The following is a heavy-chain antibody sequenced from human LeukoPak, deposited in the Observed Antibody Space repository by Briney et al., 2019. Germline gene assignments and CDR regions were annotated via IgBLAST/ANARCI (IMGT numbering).Heavy chain of an antibody. D-gene: IGHD5-18*01. J-gene: IGHJ6*03. V-gene: IGHV3-23*01. CDR3: AKENGYSYGNHYYYYYMDV. Sequence: GGSLRLSCAASGFTFSSYAMSWVRQAPGKGLEWVSAISGSGGSTYYADSVKGRFTISRDNSKNTLYLQMNSLRAEDTAVYYCAKENGYSYGNHYYYYYMDVWGKGTTVTVSS. CDR1: GFTFSSYA. CDR2: ISGSGGST.